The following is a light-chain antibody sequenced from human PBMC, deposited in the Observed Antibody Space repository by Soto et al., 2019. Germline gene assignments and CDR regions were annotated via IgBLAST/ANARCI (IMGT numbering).Light chain of an antibody. V-gene: IGKV3-20*01. CDR1: QSVSSSY. J-gene: IGKJ1*01. CDR2: SAS. CDR3: QHYGSSTRSWT. Sequence: EIVLTQSPGTLSLSPGQRATLSCRASQSVSSSYLAWYQQKPDQAPRLLIFSASNRATGIQDRFSGSGFGLDVTLTIRSLEPVDFAVDYCQHYGSSTRSWTFGQGTKVEI.